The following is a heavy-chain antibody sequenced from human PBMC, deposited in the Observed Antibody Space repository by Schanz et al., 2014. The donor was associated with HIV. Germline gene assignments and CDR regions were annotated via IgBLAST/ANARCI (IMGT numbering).Heavy chain of an antibody. CDR3: ANEEVPNDY. Sequence: EVQLVESGGGLVQPGGSLRLPCVVSGFTFSSYWMHWVRQAPGKGLVWVSRINSDGSSTSYADSVKGRFTISRDNSKNTLYLQMNSLRVEDTAVYYCANEEVPNDYWGQGTLVTVSS. J-gene: IGHJ4*02. CDR2: INSDGSST. V-gene: IGHV3-74*02. CDR1: GFTFSSYW.